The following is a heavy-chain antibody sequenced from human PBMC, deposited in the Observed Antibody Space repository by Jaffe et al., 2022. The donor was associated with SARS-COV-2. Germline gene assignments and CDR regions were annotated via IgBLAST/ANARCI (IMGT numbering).Heavy chain of an antibody. CDR1: GDSISSYW. CDR2: IFHNGRT. D-gene: IGHD1-7*01. CDR3: ARRPVTDRWELQT. Sequence: QVQVQESGPGLVKPSETLSLICTVSGDSISSYWWNWIRQPPGKGLEWIGYIFHNGRTTYNPSLKSRLTISLDTSKNQFSLRLSSLTAADTAVYYCARRPVTDRWELQTWGHGTPVTVSA. V-gene: IGHV4-59*08. J-gene: IGHJ5*01.